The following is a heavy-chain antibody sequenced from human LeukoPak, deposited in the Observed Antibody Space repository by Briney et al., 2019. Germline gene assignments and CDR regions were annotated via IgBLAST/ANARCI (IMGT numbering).Heavy chain of an antibody. J-gene: IGHJ4*02. CDR1: GGTFSSYA. D-gene: IGHD1-1*01. V-gene: IGHV1-69*05. Sequence: SVKVSCKASGGTFSSYAISWVRQARGQGLEWMGGIIPIFGTANYAQKLQGRVTITRDEFTRTAYMELSSLRSEDTAVYYCARDFQGREQRELDYWGQGTLVTVSS. CDR2: IIPIFGTA. CDR3: ARDFQGREQRELDY.